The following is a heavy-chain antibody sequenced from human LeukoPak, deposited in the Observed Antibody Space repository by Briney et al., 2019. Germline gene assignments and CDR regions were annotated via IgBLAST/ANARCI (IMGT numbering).Heavy chain of an antibody. CDR1: GGSFSGYY. D-gene: IGHD3-3*01. CDR3: ARGRYDCWSGYRGYFAY. V-gene: IGHV4-34*01. Sequence: PSETLSLTCAVYGGSFSGYYWSGIRQPPGKGLQWIGEINHSGSTNYNPSLKIRVTISVDTSKNQFSLKLSSVTAADTAVYYCARGRYDCWSGYRGYFAYWGQGTLVTVSS. J-gene: IGHJ4*02. CDR2: INHSGST.